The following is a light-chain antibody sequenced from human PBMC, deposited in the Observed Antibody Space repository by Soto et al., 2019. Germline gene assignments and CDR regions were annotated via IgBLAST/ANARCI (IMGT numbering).Light chain of an antibody. J-gene: IGKJ2*01. CDR2: AAS. CDR1: QNIRNY. CDR3: QQYNSYSYT. Sequence: DIQMTQSPSSLSASVGDRVTITCRASQNIRNYLNWYQQRPGKTPNLLVYAASNLRGGVPSRFSGSGSGTEFTLTISSLQPDDFATYYCQQYNSYSYTFGQGTKLEIK. V-gene: IGKV1-16*01.